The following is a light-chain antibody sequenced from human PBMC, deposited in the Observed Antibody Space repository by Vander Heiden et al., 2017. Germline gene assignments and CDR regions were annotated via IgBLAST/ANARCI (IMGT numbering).Light chain of an antibody. CDR3: QQYGSFT. Sequence: EIVLTQSPGTLSLSPRERATLSCRASQSVSSSYLAWYQQKPGQAPRLLIYGASSRATGIPDRFSGSGSGTDFTLTISRLEPEDFAVYYCQQYGSFTFGPGTKVDIK. J-gene: IGKJ3*01. CDR1: QSVSSSY. V-gene: IGKV3-20*01. CDR2: GAS.